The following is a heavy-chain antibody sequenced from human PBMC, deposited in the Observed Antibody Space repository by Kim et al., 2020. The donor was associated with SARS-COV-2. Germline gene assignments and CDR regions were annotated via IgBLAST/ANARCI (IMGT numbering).Heavy chain of an antibody. D-gene: IGHD3-16*01. J-gene: IGHJ6*02. CDR1: GFIFNSHG. V-gene: IGHV3-33*01. CDR2: IWYDASKK. CDR3: GRDMGEPRTYGMDV. Sequence: GGSLRLSCAASGFIFNSHGMHWVRQAPGKGLEWVAIIWYDASKKYYGDSVKGRFTISRDNSKNTLYLQMNSLRDEDTAVYYCGRDMGEPRTYGMDVWGQGTTVTVSS.